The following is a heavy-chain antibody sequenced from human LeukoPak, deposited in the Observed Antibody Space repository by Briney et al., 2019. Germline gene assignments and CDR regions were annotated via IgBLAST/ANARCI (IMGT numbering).Heavy chain of an antibody. Sequence: GGSLRLSCAASGFTFSSYSMNWVRQAPGKGLEWVASISSSSSHIYYADSGKGRFTISRDNAKNSLYLQMNSLRAEDTAVYYCARGRGLPGPLDYWGQGTLVTVSS. J-gene: IGHJ4*02. CDR3: ARGRGLPGPLDY. D-gene: IGHD3-10*01. CDR2: ISSSSSHI. V-gene: IGHV3-21*01. CDR1: GFTFSSYS.